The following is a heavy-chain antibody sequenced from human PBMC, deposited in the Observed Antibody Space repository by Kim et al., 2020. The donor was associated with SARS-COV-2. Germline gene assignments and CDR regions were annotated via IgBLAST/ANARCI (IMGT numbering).Heavy chain of an antibody. CDR2: ISYDGSNK. V-gene: IGHV3-30*18. J-gene: IGHJ3*02. Sequence: GGSLRLSCAASGFTFSSYGMHWVRQAPGKGLEWVAVISYDGSNKYYADSVKGRFTISRDNSKNTLYLQMNSLRAEDTAVYYCAKDVGIGQWLAERDDIWGQGTMVTVSS. D-gene: IGHD6-19*01. CDR1: GFTFSSYG. CDR3: AKDVGIGQWLAERDDI.